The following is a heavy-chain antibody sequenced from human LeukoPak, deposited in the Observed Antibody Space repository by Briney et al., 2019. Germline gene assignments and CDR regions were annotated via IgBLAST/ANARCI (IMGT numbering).Heavy chain of an antibody. J-gene: IGHJ4*02. CDR1: GFTFSSYG. Sequence: GGSLRLSCAASGFTFSSYGMHWVRQAPGKGLEWVAVISYDGSNKYYADSVKGRFTISRDNSKNTLYLQMNSLRAEDTAVYYCAKVGSTLEWEFVGHFDYWGQGTLVTVSS. CDR3: AKVGSTLEWEFVGHFDY. CDR2: ISYDGSNK. D-gene: IGHD3-3*01. V-gene: IGHV3-30*18.